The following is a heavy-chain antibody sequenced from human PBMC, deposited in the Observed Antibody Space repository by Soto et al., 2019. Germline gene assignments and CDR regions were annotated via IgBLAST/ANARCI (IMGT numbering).Heavy chain of an antibody. CDR3: ARDPPPPDY. Sequence: QVQLVQSGAEVKKPGASVKVSCKASGYTFASYAISWMRQAPGQGLEWMGWISAYNGNTNYAQKLQGRVTMTTDTHPSTANMELRSLRADDTAVYYCARDPPPPDYWGQGTLVTVSS. V-gene: IGHV1-18*01. CDR1: GYTFASYA. J-gene: IGHJ4*02. CDR2: ISAYNGNT.